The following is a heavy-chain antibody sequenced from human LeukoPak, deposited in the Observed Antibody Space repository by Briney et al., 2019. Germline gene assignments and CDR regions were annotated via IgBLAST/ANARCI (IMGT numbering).Heavy chain of an antibody. J-gene: IGHJ4*02. Sequence: GGSLRLSCAASGFTFSSYAMSWVRQAPGKGLEWVSAISGSGGSTYYADSVKGRFTISRDNSKNTLYLQMNSLRAEDTAVYYCAKDGGYYDSSGYEYYFDYWGQGTLVTVFS. V-gene: IGHV3-23*01. CDR2: ISGSGGST. CDR1: GFTFSSYA. CDR3: AKDGGYYDSSGYEYYFDY. D-gene: IGHD3-22*01.